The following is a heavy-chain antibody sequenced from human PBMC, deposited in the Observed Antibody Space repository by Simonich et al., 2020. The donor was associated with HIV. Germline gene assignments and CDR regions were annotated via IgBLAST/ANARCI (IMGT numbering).Heavy chain of an antibody. D-gene: IGHD3-3*01. CDR3: ARDPYNFWSGSHFDY. V-gene: IGHV3-48*03. CDR1: GFTFSSYE. Sequence: EVQLVESGGGLVQPGGSLRLSCAASGFTFSSYEMNWVRQAPGKGLEWVSYISSIGRTIYYADSVKGRFTISRDNAKNSLYLQMNSLRAEDTAVYYCARDPYNFWSGSHFDYWGQGTLVTVSS. J-gene: IGHJ4*02. CDR2: ISSIGRTI.